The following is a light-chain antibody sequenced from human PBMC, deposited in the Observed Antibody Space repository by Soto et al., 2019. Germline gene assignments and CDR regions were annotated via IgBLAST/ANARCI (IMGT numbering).Light chain of an antibody. J-gene: IGKJ1*01. Sequence: EIVLTQSPGTLSLSPGERATLSCGASQSVTSNYLAWYQQKPGQAPRLLIFGASIRVKGIPDRFIGSGSGTDFTLTISRLEPEDFAVYYCQHYVTSRTTFGQGTKVEVK. CDR2: GAS. CDR3: QHYVTSRTT. CDR1: QSVTSNY. V-gene: IGKV3-20*01.